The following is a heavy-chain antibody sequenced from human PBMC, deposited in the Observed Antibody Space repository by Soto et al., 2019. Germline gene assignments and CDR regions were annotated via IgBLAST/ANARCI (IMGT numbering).Heavy chain of an antibody. Sequence: WGALRVSCAASGFIFRSYDIHWGRQATGKGLEWVSTIGTAGDTYYPGSVRGRFTISRDNAKNTLYLQMNSLRAEDTAVYYWARESLRSSGWYYFDYWGQGP. D-gene: IGHD6-19*01. J-gene: IGHJ4*02. CDR3: ARESLRSSGWYYFDY. V-gene: IGHV3-13*04. CDR2: IGTAGDT. CDR1: GFIFRSYD.